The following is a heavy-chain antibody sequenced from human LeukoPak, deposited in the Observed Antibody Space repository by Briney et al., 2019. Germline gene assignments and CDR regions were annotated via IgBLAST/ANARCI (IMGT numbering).Heavy chain of an antibody. Sequence: GGSLRLSCAASGFTFSSYAMSWVRQAPGKGLEWVSAISGSGDSTYYADSVKGRFTISRDNSKNTLYLQMNSLRAEDTAVYYCAKDTYDYVWGSYQDPFDYWGQGTLVTVSS. J-gene: IGHJ4*02. CDR3: AKDTYDYVWGSYQDPFDY. D-gene: IGHD3-16*02. CDR2: ISGSGDST. CDR1: GFTFSSYA. V-gene: IGHV3-23*01.